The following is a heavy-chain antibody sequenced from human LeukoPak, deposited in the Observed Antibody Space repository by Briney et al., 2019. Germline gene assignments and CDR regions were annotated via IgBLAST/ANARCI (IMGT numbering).Heavy chain of an antibody. Sequence: PGGSLRLSCAASGFTFSNYAMNWVRQAPGKGLEWVSAISGSGDSTYYADSVKGRFTISRDNSKNTLYLQMNSLRVEDTAIYYCAKRGMTCSSTRCNIDYWGQGTLVTVSS. D-gene: IGHD2-2*01. CDR1: GFTFSNYA. CDR2: ISGSGDST. CDR3: AKRGMTCSSTRCNIDY. J-gene: IGHJ4*02. V-gene: IGHV3-23*01.